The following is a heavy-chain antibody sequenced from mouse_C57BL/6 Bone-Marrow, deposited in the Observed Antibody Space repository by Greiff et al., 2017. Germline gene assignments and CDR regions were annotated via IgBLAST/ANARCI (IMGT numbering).Heavy chain of an antibody. CDR2: IDPNSGGT. CDR3: ARRRYYGSSPYWYFDV. J-gene: IGHJ1*03. Sequence: VQLQQPGAELVKPGASVKLSCKASGYTFTSYWMHWVKQRPGRGLEWSGRIDPNSGGTKYNEKFKSKATLTVDKPSSTAYMQLSSLTSEDSAVYYCARRRYYGSSPYWYFDVWGTGTTVTVSS. V-gene: IGHV1-72*01. D-gene: IGHD1-1*01. CDR1: GYTFTSYW.